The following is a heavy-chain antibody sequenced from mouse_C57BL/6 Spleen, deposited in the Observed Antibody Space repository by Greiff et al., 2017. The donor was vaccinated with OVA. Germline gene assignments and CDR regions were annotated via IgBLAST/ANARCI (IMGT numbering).Heavy chain of an antibody. J-gene: IGHJ4*01. CDR2: IWGDGST. D-gene: IGHD2-1*01. CDR3: ARCNPFPYYYAMDY. V-gene: IGHV2-3*01. CDR1: GFSLTSYG. Sequence: VQLQESGPGLVAPSQSLSITCTVSGFSLTSYGVSWVRQPPGKGLEWLGVIWGDGSTNYHSALLSRLSISKDNSKSQVFLRLNSQQTDDTATYYCARCNPFPYYYAMDYWGQGTSVTVSS.